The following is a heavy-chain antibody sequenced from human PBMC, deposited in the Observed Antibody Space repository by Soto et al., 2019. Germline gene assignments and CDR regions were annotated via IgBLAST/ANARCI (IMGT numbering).Heavy chain of an antibody. D-gene: IGHD1-1*01. CDR3: ASQEVEPLSYYSAF. CDR2: IDFRRGST. CDR1: GFALSSYS. V-gene: IGHV3-21*01. J-gene: IGHJ4*02. Sequence: GWSLRLSCAASGFALSSYSMSWVRQSPGKGLEWVSSIDFRRGSTYYADSVKGRFTISRDKTKNSVFLQLKSLRAEDTAVYYCASQEVEPLSYYSAFWGQGTLVTVSS.